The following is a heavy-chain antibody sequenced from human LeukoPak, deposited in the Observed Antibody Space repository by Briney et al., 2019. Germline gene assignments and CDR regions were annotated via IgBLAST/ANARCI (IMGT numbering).Heavy chain of an antibody. D-gene: IGHD4-17*01. V-gene: IGHV4-4*07. Sequence: SETLSLTCTVSNGSISIYYWSWVRQPAGKGLEWIGRISASGSTNYNPSLKSQVTMSVDTSKNQFSLSLTSVTAADTAVYYCAREITVTRPFDYWGQGTLVTVSS. J-gene: IGHJ4*02. CDR1: NGSISIYY. CDR3: AREITVTRPFDY. CDR2: ISASGST.